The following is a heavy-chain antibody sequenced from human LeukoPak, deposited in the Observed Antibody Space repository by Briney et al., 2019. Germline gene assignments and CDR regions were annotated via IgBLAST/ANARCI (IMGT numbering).Heavy chain of an antibody. CDR3: AKDSVFLLTTVTSYYFDY. CDR2: IRYDGSNK. J-gene: IGHJ4*02. Sequence: GGSLRLSCAASGFTFSSYGMHWVRQAPGKGLEWVAFIRYDGSNKYYADSVKGRFTISRDNSKNTLYLQMNSLRAEDTAVYYCAKDSVFLLTTVTSYYFDYWGQGTLVIVSS. V-gene: IGHV3-30*02. CDR1: GFTFSSYG. D-gene: IGHD4-11*01.